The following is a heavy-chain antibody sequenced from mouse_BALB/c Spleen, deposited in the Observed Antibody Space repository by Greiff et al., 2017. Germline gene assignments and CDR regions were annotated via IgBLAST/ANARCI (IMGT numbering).Heavy chain of an antibody. J-gene: IGHJ2*01. CDR2: ISSGGGNT. V-gene: IGHV5-4*02. CDR3: ASLGYYFDY. D-gene: IGHD3-1*01. Sequence: EVQLVESGGGLVKPGGSLKLSCAASGFTFSDYYMYWVRQTPEKRLEWVATISSGGGNTYYPDSVKGRFTISRDNAKNNLYLQMSSLRSEDTALYYCASLGYYFDYWGQGTTLTVSS. CDR1: GFTFSDYY.